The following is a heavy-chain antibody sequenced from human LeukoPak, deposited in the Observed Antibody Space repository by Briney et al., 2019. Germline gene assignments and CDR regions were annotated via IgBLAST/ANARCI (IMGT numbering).Heavy chain of an antibody. J-gene: IGHJ6*02. CDR2: ISGSGGST. D-gene: IGHD3-10*01. CDR1: GFTFSSYA. V-gene: IGHV3-23*01. Sequence: GGSLRLSCAASGFTFSSYAMSWVRQAPGKGLEWVSAISGSGGSTYYADSVKGRFTISRDNSKNTLYLQMNSLRAEDTAVYYCAKGLFYGSGSLYYYYGMDVWGQGTTVTVSS. CDR3: AKGLFYGSGSLYYYYGMDV.